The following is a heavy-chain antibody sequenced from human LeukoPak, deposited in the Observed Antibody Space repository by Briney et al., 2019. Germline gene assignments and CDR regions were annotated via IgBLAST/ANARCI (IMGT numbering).Heavy chain of an antibody. CDR1: GFTFSSYG. CDR3: AREDPSGWFDP. V-gene: IGHV3-33*01. J-gene: IGHJ5*02. Sequence: GGSLRLSCAASGFTFSSYGMHWVRQAPGKGLEWVAVIWYDGSNKYYADSVKGRFTISRGNAKNSLYLQMNSLRAEDTAVYYCAREDPSGWFDPWGQGTLVTVSS. CDR2: IWYDGSNK.